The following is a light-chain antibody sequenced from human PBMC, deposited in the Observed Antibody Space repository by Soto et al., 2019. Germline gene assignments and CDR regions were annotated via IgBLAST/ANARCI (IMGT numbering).Light chain of an antibody. CDR1: SPNLVKNF. J-gene: IGLJ3*02. CDR2: EDS. V-gene: IGLV1-51*02. Sequence: QSVLTQPPSVSAAPGQRITISCSGGSPNLVKNFVSWYQQLPKTAPKLLIYEDSKRPSGIPDRFSGSKSGTSATLGITGLQTGDEADYYCGSWDSSLRDVVFGGGTKLTVL. CDR3: GSWDSSLRDVV.